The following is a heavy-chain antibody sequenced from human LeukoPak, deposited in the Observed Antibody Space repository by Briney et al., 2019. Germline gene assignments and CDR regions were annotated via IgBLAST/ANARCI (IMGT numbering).Heavy chain of an antibody. D-gene: IGHD2-15*01. J-gene: IGHJ4*02. CDR1: GGTFSSYA. CDR2: IIPILGIA. CDR3: AAYLVVVARPFDY. Sequence: ASVKVSCKASGGTFSSYAISWVRQAPGQGLEWMGRIIPILGIANYAQKFQGRVTITADKSTSTAYMELSSLRSEDTAVYYCAAYLVVVARPFDYWGQGTLVTVSS. V-gene: IGHV1-69*04.